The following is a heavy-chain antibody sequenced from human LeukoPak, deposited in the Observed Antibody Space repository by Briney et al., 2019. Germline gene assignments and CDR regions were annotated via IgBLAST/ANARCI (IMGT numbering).Heavy chain of an antibody. Sequence: GGSLRLSCVASGFTFSSYAMHWVRQAPGKGLEWVAVISYDGSNKYYADSVKGRFTISRDNSKNTLYLQMNSLRAEDTAVYYCARDRCSSTSCYGGYFDYWGQGTLVTVSS. CDR2: ISYDGSNK. CDR3: ARDRCSSTSCYGGYFDY. CDR1: GFTFSSYA. V-gene: IGHV3-30*04. D-gene: IGHD2-2*01. J-gene: IGHJ4*02.